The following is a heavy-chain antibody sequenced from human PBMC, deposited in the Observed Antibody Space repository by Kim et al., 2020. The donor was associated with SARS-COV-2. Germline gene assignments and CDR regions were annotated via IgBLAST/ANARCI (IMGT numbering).Heavy chain of an antibody. CDR2: VYDSGST. CDR1: GGSISSYY. V-gene: IGHV4-59*13. Sequence: SETLSLTCTVSGGSISSYYWSWIRQSPGKGLEWIGYVYDSGSTNYNPSLKSRVTISVDTSKNQFSLKLSSVTAADTAVYYCARLGSGGRNYGMDVWGQGTTVTVSS. J-gene: IGHJ6*02. D-gene: IGHD3-16*01. CDR3: ARLGSGGRNYGMDV.